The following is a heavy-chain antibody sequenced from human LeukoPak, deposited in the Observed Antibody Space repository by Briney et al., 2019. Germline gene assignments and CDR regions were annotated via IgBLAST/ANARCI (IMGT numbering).Heavy chain of an antibody. V-gene: IGHV3-30-3*01. J-gene: IGHJ4*02. CDR2: ISHDGSNK. CDR3: ASGVAEIYYFDY. D-gene: IGHD6-19*01. Sequence: VISHDGSNKYYAASVKGRFTISRDNSKNTLYLQMNSLRAEDTAVYYCASGVAEIYYFDYWGQGTLVTVSS.